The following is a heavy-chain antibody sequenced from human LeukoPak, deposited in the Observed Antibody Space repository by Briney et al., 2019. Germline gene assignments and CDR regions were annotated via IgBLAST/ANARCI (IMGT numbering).Heavy chain of an antibody. V-gene: IGHV4-4*02. CDR1: VGSISSSNW. CDR2: IYHSGST. D-gene: IGHD5-12*01. Sequence: PSETLSLTCAVSVGSISSSNWWSWVRQPPGKGLEWIGEIYHSGSTNYNPYLKSRVTISVDKSKNQFSLKLSSVTAADTAVYYCARSGSGYLRYYFDYWGQGTLVTVSS. J-gene: IGHJ4*02. CDR3: ARSGSGYLRYYFDY.